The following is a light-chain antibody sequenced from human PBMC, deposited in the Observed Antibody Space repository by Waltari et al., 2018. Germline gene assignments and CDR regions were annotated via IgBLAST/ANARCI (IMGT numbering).Light chain of an antibody. J-gene: IGKJ1*01. CDR1: QSISSY. CDR2: AAS. V-gene: IGKV1-39*01. Sequence: DIHMTQSPASLSTSVGDRVTITCRASQSISSYLNRYQQKPGKAHKLLIYAASSLQRGVPSRFSGSESGRDFTLIISSLQPEDFATYYCQQSYSHTRTFGQGTEVEIK. CDR3: QQSYSHTRT.